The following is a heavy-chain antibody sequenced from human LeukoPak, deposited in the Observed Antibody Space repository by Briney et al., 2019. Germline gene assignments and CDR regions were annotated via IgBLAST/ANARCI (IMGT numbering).Heavy chain of an antibody. D-gene: IGHD6-19*01. Sequence: PGRSLRLSCEASGFTFSNYGMHWVRQAPGKGLEWVAAISFDGSNKYYADPVKGRFTISRDNSKNTLYLQMNSLRAEDTAVYYCAKDREIDSSGWYYYYYGMDVWGQGTTVTVSS. CDR2: ISFDGSNK. V-gene: IGHV3-30*18. CDR3: AKDREIDSSGWYYYYYGMDV. J-gene: IGHJ6*02. CDR1: GFTFSNYG.